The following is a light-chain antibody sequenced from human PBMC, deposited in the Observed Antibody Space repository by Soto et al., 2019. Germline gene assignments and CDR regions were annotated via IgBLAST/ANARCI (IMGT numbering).Light chain of an antibody. CDR3: SSYTTSRTVV. J-gene: IGLJ2*01. V-gene: IGLV2-14*03. Sequence: QSALTQPASVSGSPGQSISISCTGTSSEVGAYNYVSWYQQHPGEAPKLMIYDVTNRPSGVSNRFSASKSANTASLTISGLQAEDEAHYYCSSYTTSRTVVFGGGTKLTVL. CDR2: DVT. CDR1: SSEVGAYNY.